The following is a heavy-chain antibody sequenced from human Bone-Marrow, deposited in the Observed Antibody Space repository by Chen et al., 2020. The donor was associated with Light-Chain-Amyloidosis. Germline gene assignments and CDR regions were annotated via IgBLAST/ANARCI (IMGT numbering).Heavy chain of an antibody. CDR3: ARTSSGSYSVEY. J-gene: IGHJ4*02. D-gene: IGHD1-26*01. Sequence: QVQLVESGGGVVQPGRSLRLSCAASGFTFGSYGMHWVRQAPGKGLEWVAVVSYDRTNKYYSDSVKGRFTISRDNSRNTLFLQMNSLRAEDTAVYYCARTSSGSYSVEYWGQGTLVTVSS. CDR2: VSYDRTNK. V-gene: IGHV3-30*03. CDR1: GFTFGSYG.